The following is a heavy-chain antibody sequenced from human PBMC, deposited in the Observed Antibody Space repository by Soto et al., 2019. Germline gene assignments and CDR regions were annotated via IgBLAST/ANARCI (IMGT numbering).Heavy chain of an antibody. Sequence: GGSLRLSCAASGFTFSSYTMNWVRQAPGKGLEWISHITHSSSAIYYADSVRGRFTVSRDNAKNSLYLQLNSLRAEDTAVYYCAASILVSRPYFDIWCRDTLLTVSS. CDR1: GFTFSSYT. CDR2: ITHSSSAI. D-gene: IGHD3-9*01. CDR3: AASILVSRPYFDI. J-gene: IGHJ2*01. V-gene: IGHV3-48*01.